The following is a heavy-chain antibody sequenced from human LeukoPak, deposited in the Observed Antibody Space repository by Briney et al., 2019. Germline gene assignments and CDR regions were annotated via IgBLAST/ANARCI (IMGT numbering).Heavy chain of an antibody. CDR2: ISISGGST. D-gene: IGHD3-22*01. J-gene: IGHJ4*02. Sequence: GGTLRLSCAASGFTFSSYGMSWVRQAPGKGLEWVSTISISGGSTCYADSVKGRFTISRDNSKDTLYLQMNSLRAEDTAVYYCANFGGDSSGYYYPLDYWGQGTLVTVSS. CDR1: GFTFSSYG. CDR3: ANFGGDSSGYYYPLDY. V-gene: IGHV3-23*01.